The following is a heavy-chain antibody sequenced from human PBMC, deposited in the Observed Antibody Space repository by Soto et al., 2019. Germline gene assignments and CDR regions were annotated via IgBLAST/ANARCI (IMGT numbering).Heavy chain of an antibody. CDR3: ARVFGHYYYGMDV. Sequence: GGSLRLSCAASGFTFSSYGMHWVRQAPGKGLECVAVIWYDGSNKYYADSVKGRFTISRDNSKNTLYLQMNSLRAEDTAVYYCARVFGHYYYGMDVWGQGTTVTVSS. D-gene: IGHD3-16*01. V-gene: IGHV3-33*01. J-gene: IGHJ6*02. CDR1: GFTFSSYG. CDR2: IWYDGSNK.